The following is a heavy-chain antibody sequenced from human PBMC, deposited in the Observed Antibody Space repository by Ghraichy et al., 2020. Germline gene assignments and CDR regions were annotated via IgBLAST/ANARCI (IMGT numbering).Heavy chain of an antibody. Sequence: GESLNISCRGSGFNFGDYAVNWVRQAQGKGLEWVGFIRNDFYGGATEYAASVKGRFTISRDDFRRIAYLEMNSLKIEDTAVYYCSRHLDFRTGLKYYWMDVWGQGTTVSVSS. CDR1: GFNFGDYA. CDR2: IRNDFYGGAT. CDR3: SRHLDFRTGLKYYWMDV. V-gene: IGHV3-49*04. D-gene: IGHD3/OR15-3a*01. J-gene: IGHJ6*02.